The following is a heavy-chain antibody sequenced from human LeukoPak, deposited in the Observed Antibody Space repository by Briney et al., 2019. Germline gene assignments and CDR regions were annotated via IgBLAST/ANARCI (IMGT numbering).Heavy chain of an antibody. J-gene: IGHJ6*02. CDR2: IKSKANNDAT. V-gene: IGHV3-73*01. CDR3: TRLAEEYTSSSFLYGMDV. D-gene: IGHD6-6*01. CDR1: GFTFSGSA. Sequence: GGSLRLSCVASGFTFSGSAVHWVRQASGKGLEWVARIKSKANNDATAYAAPVRGRFAISSDDSENAAFLQMNSLKTEDTAVYYCTRLAEEYTSSSFLYGMDVWGHGTTVTVSS.